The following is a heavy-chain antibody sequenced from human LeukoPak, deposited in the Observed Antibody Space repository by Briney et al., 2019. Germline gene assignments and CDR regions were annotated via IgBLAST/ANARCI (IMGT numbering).Heavy chain of an antibody. D-gene: IGHD5-12*01. CDR1: GGSISSSSYY. J-gene: IGHJ5*02. Sequence: PSETLSLTCTVSGGSISSSSYYWGWIRQPPGKGLEWIGSIYYSGSTYYNPSLKSRVTISVDTSKNQFSLKLSSVTAADTAVYYCARTVDSGYDYGFDPWGQGTLVTVSS. CDR3: ARTVDSGYDYGFDP. CDR2: IYYSGST. V-gene: IGHV4-39*07.